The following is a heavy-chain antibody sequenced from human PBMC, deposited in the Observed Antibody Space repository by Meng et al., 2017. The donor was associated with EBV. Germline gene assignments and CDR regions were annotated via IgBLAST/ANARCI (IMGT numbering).Heavy chain of an antibody. CDR3: ASAEHYGDYVFEY. CDR1: GGILCSFA. V-gene: IGHV1-69*01. CDR2: IIPLFHTT. J-gene: IGHJ4*02. Sequence: QVQRVQSGAAGKQPGSAAKVSCNTSGGILCSFAISWVRQAPGQGLEWMGGIIPLFHTTTYAQKFQGRLHIIADESSATTYMELSSLGSEDTAIYYCASAEHYGDYVFEYWGQGTLVTVSS. D-gene: IGHD4-17*01.